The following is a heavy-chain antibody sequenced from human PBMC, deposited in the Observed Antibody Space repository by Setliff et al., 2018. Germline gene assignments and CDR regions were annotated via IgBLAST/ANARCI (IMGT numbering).Heavy chain of an antibody. V-gene: IGHV3-48*01. J-gene: IGHJ4*02. Sequence: PGESLKISCAASGFTFKDYTMNWVRRAPGKGMEWLSYIANGGSLISSADSVKGRFTISRNNAKNSVYLQMNSLRVEDTAVYYCVSGHASGTRGNWGQGTLVTVSS. D-gene: IGHD1-26*01. CDR1: GFTFKDYT. CDR2: IANGGSLI. CDR3: VSGHASGTRGN.